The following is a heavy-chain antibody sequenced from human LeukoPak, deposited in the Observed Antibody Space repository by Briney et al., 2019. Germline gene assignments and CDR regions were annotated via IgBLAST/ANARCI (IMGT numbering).Heavy chain of an antibody. CDR2: IYHSGST. D-gene: IGHD1-26*01. CDR3: ASRTRASHNFDY. V-gene: IGHV4-30-2*01. J-gene: IGHJ4*02. CDR1: GGSTSSGGYY. Sequence: PSETLSLTCTVSGGSTSSGGYYWSWIRQPPGRGLEWIGYIYHSGSTYYNPSLKSRVTISVDRSKNQFSLKLSSVTATDTAVYYCASRTRASHNFDYWGQGTLVTVSS.